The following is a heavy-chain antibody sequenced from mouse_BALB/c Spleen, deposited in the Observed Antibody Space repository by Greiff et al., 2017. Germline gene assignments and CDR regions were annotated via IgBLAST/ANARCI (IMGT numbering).Heavy chain of an antibody. CDR3: ASGYGYPYAMDY. V-gene: IGHV1-80*01. Sequence: LQQSGAELVRPGSSVKISCKASGYAFSSYWMNWVKQRPGQGLEWIGQIYPGDGDTNYNGKFKGKATLTADKSSSTAYMQLSSLTSEDSAVYFCASGYGYPYAMDYWGQGTSVTVSS. D-gene: IGHD2-2*01. J-gene: IGHJ4*01. CDR2: IYPGDGDT. CDR1: GYAFSSYW.